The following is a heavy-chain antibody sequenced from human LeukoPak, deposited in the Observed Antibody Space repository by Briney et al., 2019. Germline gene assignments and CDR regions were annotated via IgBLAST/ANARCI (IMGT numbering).Heavy chain of an antibody. Sequence: PGGSLRPSCAASGFTFSNAWMSWVRQAPGKGLEWVGRIKSKTDGGTTDYAAPVKGRFTISRDDSKNTLCLQMNSLKTEDAAVYYCTTSRGYSSGWEPSWFDPWGQGTLVTVSS. CDR2: IKSKTDGGTT. CDR3: TTSRGYSSGWEPSWFDP. V-gene: IGHV3-15*01. CDR1: GFTFSNAW. J-gene: IGHJ5*02. D-gene: IGHD6-19*01.